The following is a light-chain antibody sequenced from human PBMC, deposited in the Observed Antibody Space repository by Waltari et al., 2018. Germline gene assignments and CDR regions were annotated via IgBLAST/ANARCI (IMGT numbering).Light chain of an antibody. CDR2: AAS. V-gene: IGKV1-39*01. Sequence: DIQMTQSPSSLSASVGDRVTITCRASQTISSYLNWYQQKPGKAPKLLMFAASSLQSGVPSRFSGSGSGTDFTLTISSLQPEDFATYYCQQSYSNPYTFGQGTKLEI. CDR3: QQSYSNPYT. CDR1: QTISSY. J-gene: IGKJ2*01.